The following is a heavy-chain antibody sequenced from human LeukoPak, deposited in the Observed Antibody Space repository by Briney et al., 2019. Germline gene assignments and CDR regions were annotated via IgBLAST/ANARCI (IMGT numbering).Heavy chain of an antibody. Sequence: PSETLSLTCTVSGGSISSSSYYWGWIRQPPGKGLEWIGSIYYSGSTYYSPSLKSRVTISVDTSKNQFSLKLSSVTAADTAVYYCAREVPYYYGMDVWGQGTTVTVSS. V-gene: IGHV4-39*07. CDR2: IYYSGST. CDR3: AREVPYYYGMDV. CDR1: GGSISSSSYY. J-gene: IGHJ6*02.